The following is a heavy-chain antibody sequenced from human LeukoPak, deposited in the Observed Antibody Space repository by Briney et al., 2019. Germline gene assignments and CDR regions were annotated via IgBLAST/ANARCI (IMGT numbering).Heavy chain of an antibody. V-gene: IGHV3-74*01. J-gene: IGHJ5*02. CDR2: INSDGSST. CDR3: ARFEYSSLGSWFDP. CDR1: GFTFSSYW. D-gene: IGHD6-6*01. Sequence: GGSLRLSCAASGFTFSSYWMHWVRQAPGKGLVWVSRINSDGSSTSYANSVKGRFTISRDNAKNTLYLQMNSLRAEDTAVYYCARFEYSSLGSWFDPWGQGTLVTVSS.